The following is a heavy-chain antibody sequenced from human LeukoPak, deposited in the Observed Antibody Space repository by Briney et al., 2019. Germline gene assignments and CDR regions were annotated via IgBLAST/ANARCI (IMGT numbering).Heavy chain of an antibody. D-gene: IGHD3-3*01. J-gene: IGHJ4*02. CDR2: ITTYNGNT. Sequence: GASVKVSCKASGYTFSNYDISWVRQAPGQGLEWMGWITTYNGNTNYIQKLQGRVTMTTDTSTSTAYMELRSLRSDDTAVYYCARGPYYDSWSGAGYWGQGTLVTVSS. CDR1: GYTFSNYD. CDR3: ARGPYYDSWSGAGY. V-gene: IGHV1-18*01.